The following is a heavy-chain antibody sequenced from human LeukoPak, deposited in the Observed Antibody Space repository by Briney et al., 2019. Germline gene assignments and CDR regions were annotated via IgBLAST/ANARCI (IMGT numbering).Heavy chain of an antibody. V-gene: IGHV4-34*01. J-gene: IGHJ4*02. Sequence: ASETLSLTCAVYGGSFSDYYWSWIRQPPGKGLEWIGDVNHSGSTNYNPSLKSRVTISVDTSKNQFSLKLSSVTAADTAVYYCARHPGYGDYFDYWGQGTLVTVSS. CDR1: GGSFSDYY. CDR3: ARHPGYGDYFDY. CDR2: VNHSGST. D-gene: IGHD4-17*01.